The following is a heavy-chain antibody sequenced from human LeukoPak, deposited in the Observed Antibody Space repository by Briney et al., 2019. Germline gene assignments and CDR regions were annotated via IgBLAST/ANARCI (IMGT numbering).Heavy chain of an antibody. CDR1: GVSIRSGSYY. V-gene: IGHV4-61*02. Sequence: SETLSLTCNVSGVSIRSGSYYWSWIRQPAGKGLEWIGRINTSGTTNYNPSLKSRVTMSIDTSKNQFSLKLSSVTAADTAVYYCARGVGAYYMDVWGKGTTVTISS. CDR3: ARGVGAYYMDV. J-gene: IGHJ6*03. CDR2: INTSGTT. D-gene: IGHD1-26*01.